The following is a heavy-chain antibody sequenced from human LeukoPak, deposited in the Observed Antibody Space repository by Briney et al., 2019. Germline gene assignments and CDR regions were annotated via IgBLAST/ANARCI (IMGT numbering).Heavy chain of an antibody. CDR1: GFTFSSYS. D-gene: IGHD4-23*01. CDR2: ISSSSSYI. V-gene: IGHV3-21*04. CDR3: ANDYGGAFDY. J-gene: IGHJ4*02. Sequence: GGSLRLSCATSGFTFSSYSMNWVRQAPGKGLEWVSSISSSSSYIYYADSVKGRFTISRDNAKNSLYLQMNSLRAEDTALYYCANDYGGAFDYWGQGTLVTVSS.